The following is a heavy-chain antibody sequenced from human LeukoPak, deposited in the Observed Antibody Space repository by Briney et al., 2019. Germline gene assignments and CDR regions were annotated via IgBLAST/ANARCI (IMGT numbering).Heavy chain of an antibody. CDR2: IYYSGST. V-gene: IGHV4-59*01. Sequence: KPSETLSLTCTVSGGSISSYYWSWIRQPPGKGPEWIGYIYYSGSTNYNPSLKSRVTISVDTSKNQFSLKLSSVTAADTAVYYCARLMMGSGSYFLFDYWGQGTLVTVSS. J-gene: IGHJ4*02. D-gene: IGHD3-10*01. CDR1: GGSISSYY. CDR3: ARLMMGSGSYFLFDY.